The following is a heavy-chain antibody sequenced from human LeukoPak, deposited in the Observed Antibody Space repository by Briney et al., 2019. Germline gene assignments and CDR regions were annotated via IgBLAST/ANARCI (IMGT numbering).Heavy chain of an antibody. CDR1: NFTFSDYY. D-gene: IGHD5-24*01. J-gene: IGHJ4*02. CDR2: ISSSGNTI. V-gene: IGHV3-11*01. Sequence: GGSLRLSCAASNFTFSDYYMSWIRQAPGKGLEWVSYISSSGNTIYYADSVKGRFTISRDNSKNTLYLQMNSLRAEDTAVYYCAKTREFLYYFDYWGQGTLVTVSS. CDR3: AKTREFLYYFDY.